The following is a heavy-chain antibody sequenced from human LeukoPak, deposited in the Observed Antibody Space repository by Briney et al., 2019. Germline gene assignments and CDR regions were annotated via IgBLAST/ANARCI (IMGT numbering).Heavy chain of an antibody. D-gene: IGHD5-24*01. CDR2: IYYSGST. CDR1: GGSVSSGSYY. V-gene: IGHV4-61*01. Sequence: SETLSLTCTVSGGSVSSGSYYWSWIRQPPGKRLEWIGYIYYSGSTNYNPSLKSRVTISVDTSKNQFSLKLSSVTAADTAVYYCARVDGYTILDYWGQGTLVTVSS. CDR3: ARVDGYTILDY. J-gene: IGHJ4*02.